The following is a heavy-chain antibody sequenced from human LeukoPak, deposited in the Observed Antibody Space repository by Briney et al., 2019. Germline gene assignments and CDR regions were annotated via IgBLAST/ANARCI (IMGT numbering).Heavy chain of an antibody. D-gene: IGHD6-19*01. CDR2: INQDESER. J-gene: IGHJ3*01. V-gene: IGHV3-7*01. Sequence: GGSLRLSCATSGFIFSRYWMSWVRQAPGKGLEGVANINQDESERNYVDSVKGRFTISRDNAKNSLDLQMNSLRAEDTAVYYCARYGNGEWLAHYAFDVWGQGTMVTVAS. CDR3: ARYGNGEWLAHYAFDV. CDR1: GFIFSRYW.